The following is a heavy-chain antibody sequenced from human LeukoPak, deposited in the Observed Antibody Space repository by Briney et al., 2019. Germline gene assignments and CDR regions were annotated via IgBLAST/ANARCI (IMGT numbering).Heavy chain of an antibody. CDR1: GFTVSSNY. J-gene: IGHJ6*02. CDR3: AREDYGDYGYYYGMDV. Sequence: GGSLRLSCAASGFTVSSNYMSWVRQAPGKGLEWVSVIYSGGSTYYADSVKGQFTISRDNSKNTLYLQMNSLRAEDTAVYYCAREDYGDYGYYYGMDVWGQGTTVTVSS. D-gene: IGHD4-17*01. V-gene: IGHV3-66*02. CDR2: IYSGGST.